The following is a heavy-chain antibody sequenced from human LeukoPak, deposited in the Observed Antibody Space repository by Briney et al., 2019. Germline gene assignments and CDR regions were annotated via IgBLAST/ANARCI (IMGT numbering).Heavy chain of an antibody. Sequence: ASVKVSCKASGYTFTSYGISWVRQAPGQGLEWMGWISAYNGNTNYAQKLQGRVTMTTDTSTSTAYMELRSLRSDDTVVYYCARVREECGGDCYWDDAFDIWGQGTMVTVSS. V-gene: IGHV1-18*01. CDR1: GYTFTSYG. CDR3: ARVREECGGDCYWDDAFDI. CDR2: ISAYNGNT. J-gene: IGHJ3*02. D-gene: IGHD2-21*01.